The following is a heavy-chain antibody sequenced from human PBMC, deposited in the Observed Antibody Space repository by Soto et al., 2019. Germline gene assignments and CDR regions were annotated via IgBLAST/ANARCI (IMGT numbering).Heavy chain of an antibody. D-gene: IGHD1-7*01. Sequence: SVKVSCKASGGTFSSYAISWVRQAPGQGLEWMGGIIPIFGTANYAQKFQGRVTITADESTSTAYMELSSLRSEDTAVYYCAGPPELTRIYYYYGKDVWGQGTTVTVSS. CDR3: AGPPELTRIYYYYGKDV. CDR1: GGTFSSYA. CDR2: IIPIFGTA. J-gene: IGHJ6*02. V-gene: IGHV1-69*13.